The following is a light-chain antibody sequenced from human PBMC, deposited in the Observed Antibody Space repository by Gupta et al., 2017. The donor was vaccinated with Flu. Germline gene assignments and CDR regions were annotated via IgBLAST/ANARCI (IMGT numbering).Light chain of an antibody. CDR1: QSVSSSY. J-gene: IGKJ2*03. CDR2: GAS. CDR3: QQYSSSLYS. V-gene: IGKV3-20*01. Sequence: EIVLTQSPGTLSLSPGERATLSCRASQSVSSSYLAWYQQKPGQAPRLLIYGASSRATGIPDSFSGSGSGTDFTLTISRLEPEDFAVYYCQQYSSSLYSFGQGTKLEIK.